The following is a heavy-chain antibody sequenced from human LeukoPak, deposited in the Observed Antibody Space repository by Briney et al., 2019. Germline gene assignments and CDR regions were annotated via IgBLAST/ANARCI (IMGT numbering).Heavy chain of an antibody. J-gene: IGHJ3*02. CDR1: GFTFSSYG. D-gene: IGHD4-23*01. CDR3: AKDIGAVVTSAFDI. CDR2: ISWNSGSI. V-gene: IGHV3-9*03. Sequence: GGSLRLSCAASGFTFSSYGMHWVRHAPGKGLEWVSGISWNSGSIGYADSVKGRFTISRDNAKNSLYLQMNSLRAEDMALYYCAKDIGAVVTSAFDIWGQGTMVTVSS.